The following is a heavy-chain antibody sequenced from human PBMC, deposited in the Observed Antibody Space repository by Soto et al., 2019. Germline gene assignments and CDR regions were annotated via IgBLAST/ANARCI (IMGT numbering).Heavy chain of an antibody. CDR2: INPNSGGT. Sequence: ASVKVSCKASGYTFTGYYMHWVRQAPGQGLEWMGWINPNSGGTNYAQKFQGRVTMTRDTSISTAYMELSRLRSDDTAVYYCARDSTSSGRERKYFQHWGQGTLFTVSS. J-gene: IGHJ1*01. V-gene: IGHV1-2*02. CDR3: ARDSTSSGRERKYFQH. CDR1: GYTFTGYY. D-gene: IGHD6-19*01.